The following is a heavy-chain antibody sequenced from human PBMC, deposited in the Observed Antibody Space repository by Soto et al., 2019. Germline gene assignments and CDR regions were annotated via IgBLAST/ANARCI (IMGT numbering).Heavy chain of an antibody. CDR3: AHRVPDKGTFDY. V-gene: IGHV2-5*02. CDR1: GFSLNTSSVG. J-gene: IGHJ4*02. D-gene: IGHD1-1*01. Sequence: QITLKESGPTLMKPTQTLTLTCTFSGFSLNTSSVGVGWIRQPPGKALDWLALIYWDDDKRYSPSLKSRITTTKDTSKNRVVLTMTNMDPVDKATYYCAHRVPDKGTFDYWGQGTLVTVFS. CDR2: IYWDDDK.